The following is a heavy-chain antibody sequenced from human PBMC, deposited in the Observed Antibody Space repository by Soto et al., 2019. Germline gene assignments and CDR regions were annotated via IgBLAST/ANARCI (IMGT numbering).Heavy chain of an antibody. Sequence: GESLKISCAASGFTFSSYAMSWVRQAPGKGLEWVSAISGSGGSTYYADSVKGRFTISRDNSKNTLYLQMNSLRAEDTAVYYCAKEEDDSSGYWYFDLWGRGTLVTVSS. V-gene: IGHV3-23*01. D-gene: IGHD3-22*01. J-gene: IGHJ2*01. CDR1: GFTFSSYA. CDR2: ISGSGGST. CDR3: AKEEDDSSGYWYFDL.